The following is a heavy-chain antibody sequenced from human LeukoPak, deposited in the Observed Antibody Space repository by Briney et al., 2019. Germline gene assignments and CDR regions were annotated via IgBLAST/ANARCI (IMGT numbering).Heavy chain of an antibody. D-gene: IGHD6-13*01. V-gene: IGHV3-23*01. J-gene: IGHJ2*01. Sequence: PGGSLRLSCAASGFTFSSYAMSWVRQAPGKGLEWVSAISGSGGSTYYADSVKGRFTISRDNSKNTLYLQMNSLRAEDTAVYYCAKDLGGSSSWAYWYFDLWGRGTLVAVSS. CDR2: ISGSGGST. CDR1: GFTFSSYA. CDR3: AKDLGGSSSWAYWYFDL.